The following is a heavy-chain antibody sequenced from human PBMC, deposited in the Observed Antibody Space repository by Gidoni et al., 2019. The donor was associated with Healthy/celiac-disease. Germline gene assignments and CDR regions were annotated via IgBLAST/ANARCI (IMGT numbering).Heavy chain of an antibody. D-gene: IGHD3-3*01. V-gene: IGHV1-18*04. Sequence: QFQLVQSGAVVKNPCASVNVSCKASGYTFTRYGISWVRQAPGQGLEWMGWISAYNGNTNYAQKLQGRVTMTTDTSTSTAHMELRSLRSYDFWSGYYPYYYGMDVWGQGTTVTVSS. J-gene: IGHJ6*02. CDR2: ISAYNGNT. CDR1: GYTFTRYG. CDR3: PYYYGMDV.